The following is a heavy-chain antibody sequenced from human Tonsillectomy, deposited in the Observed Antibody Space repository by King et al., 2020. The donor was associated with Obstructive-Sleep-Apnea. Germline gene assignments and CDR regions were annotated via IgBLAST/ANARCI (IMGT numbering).Heavy chain of an antibody. J-gene: IGHJ4*02. CDR3: ARVSKLGAVLFVDY. CDR1: GDSISSGGYY. CDR2: IYYSGST. Sequence: QLQESGPGLVKPSQTLSLTCTVSGDSISSGGYYWSWIRQHPGKGLEWIGYIYYSGSTYYNPSLKSRVTISVDTSKNQFSLKLSSVTAADTAVYSCARVSKLGAVLFVDYWRQGTLVTVSS. D-gene: IGHD4/OR15-4a*01. V-gene: IGHV4-31*03.